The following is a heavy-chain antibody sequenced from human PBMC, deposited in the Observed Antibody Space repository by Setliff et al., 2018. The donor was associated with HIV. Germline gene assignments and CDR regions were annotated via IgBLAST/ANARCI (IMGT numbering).Heavy chain of an antibody. Sequence: ASVKVSCKASGYMFSSYGITWVRQAPGQGLEWMGWISAHYGSTKYAQTLQGRVTMTTDTSANTAYMELRSLRSDDTAVYYCASSSPTTYYYGSGSPPLDYWGQGTLVTVSS. CDR2: ISAHYGST. CDR3: ASSSPTTYYYGSGSPPLDY. V-gene: IGHV1-18*01. CDR1: GYMFSSYG. D-gene: IGHD3-10*01. J-gene: IGHJ4*02.